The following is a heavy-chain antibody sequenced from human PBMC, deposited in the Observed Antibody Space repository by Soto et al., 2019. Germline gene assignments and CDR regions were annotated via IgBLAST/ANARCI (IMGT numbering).Heavy chain of an antibody. CDR1: GYTFTSYA. Sequence: ASVKVSCKASGYTFTSYAMHWVRQAPGQRLEWMGWINAGNGNTKYSQKFQGRVTITRDTSASTAYMELSSLRSEDTAVYYCARKEITMVRGVIIPYYYYGMDVWGQGTTVTVSS. D-gene: IGHD3-10*01. J-gene: IGHJ6*02. V-gene: IGHV1-3*01. CDR3: ARKEITMVRGVIIPYYYYGMDV. CDR2: INAGNGNT.